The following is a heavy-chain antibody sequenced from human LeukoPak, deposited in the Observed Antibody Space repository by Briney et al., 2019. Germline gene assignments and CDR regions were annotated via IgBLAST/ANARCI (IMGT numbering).Heavy chain of an antibody. CDR3: ARVSCSSTSCPRRDALDV. CDR2: IYYSGST. D-gene: IGHD2-2*01. CDR1: GGSFSGYY. V-gene: IGHV4-59*01. J-gene: IGHJ3*01. Sequence: SETLSLTCAVYGGSFSGYYWSWIRQPPGKGLEWIGYIYYSGSTNYNPSLKSRVTISVDTSKNQFSLNLSSVTTADTAVYYCARVSCSSTSCPRRDALDVWGQGTMVTVSS.